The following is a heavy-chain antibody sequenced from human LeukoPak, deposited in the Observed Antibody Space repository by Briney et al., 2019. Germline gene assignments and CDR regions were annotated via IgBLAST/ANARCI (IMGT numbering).Heavy chain of an antibody. CDR2: MNPNSGNT. CDR3: ARVPLQLLPYYYYYGMDV. D-gene: IGHD2-2*01. Sequence: ASVKVSCKASGYTFTSYDINWVRQATGQGVEWMGWMNPNSGNTGYAQKFQGRVTMTRNTSISTAYMELSSLRSEDTAVYYCARVPLQLLPYYYYYGMDVWGQGTTVTVSS. V-gene: IGHV1-8*01. J-gene: IGHJ6*02. CDR1: GYTFTSYD.